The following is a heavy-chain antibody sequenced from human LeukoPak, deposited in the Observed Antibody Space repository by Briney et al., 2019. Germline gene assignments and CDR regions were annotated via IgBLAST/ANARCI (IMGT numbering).Heavy chain of an antibody. Sequence: SETLTLTCTVSGGSISSYYWNWIRQPPGKGLEWIGYIYYSGSTNYNPSLKSRATISVDTSKNQFSLKLSSVTAADTAVYYCARVSSTYYDILTGYSPYNWFDPWGQGTLVTVSS. CDR2: IYYSGST. J-gene: IGHJ5*02. CDR1: GGSISSYY. CDR3: ARVSSTYYDILTGYSPYNWFDP. D-gene: IGHD3-9*01. V-gene: IGHV4-59*01.